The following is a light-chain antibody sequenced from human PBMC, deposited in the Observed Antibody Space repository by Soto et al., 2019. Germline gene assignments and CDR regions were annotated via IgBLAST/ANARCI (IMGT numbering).Light chain of an antibody. CDR1: QSVNSF. Sequence: EIVLTQSPATLSLSPGERATLSCRASQSVNSFLAWYQQKPGQAPRLLIYDASNRAPGIPARFSGSGSGTDFTLTISSLEPEDFAVYYCQQRSNWPLFTFGPGTKVDIK. V-gene: IGKV3-11*01. CDR3: QQRSNWPLFT. CDR2: DAS. J-gene: IGKJ3*01.